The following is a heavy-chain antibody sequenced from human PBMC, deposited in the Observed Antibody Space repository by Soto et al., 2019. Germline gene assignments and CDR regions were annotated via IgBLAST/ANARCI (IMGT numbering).Heavy chain of an antibody. CDR2: INHSGST. CDR1: GGSFSGYY. V-gene: IGHV4-34*01. D-gene: IGHD4-17*01. J-gene: IGHJ4*02. CDR3: ARGSTVTTRGYFDY. Sequence: SETLSLTCAVYGGSFSGYYWSWIRQPPGKGLEWIGEINHSGSTNYNPSLKSRVTISVDTSKNQFSLKLSSVTAADTAVYYCARGSTVTTRGYFDYWGQGTLVTVSS.